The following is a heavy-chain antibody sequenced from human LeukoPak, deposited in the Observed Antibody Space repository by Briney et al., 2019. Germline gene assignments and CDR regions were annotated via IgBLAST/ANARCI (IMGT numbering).Heavy chain of an antibody. D-gene: IGHD1-1*01. J-gene: IGHJ4*02. CDR2: ISGSGGST. CDR1: GFTFSNNA. Sequence: GGSLRLSCAASGFTFSNNAMTWVRQAPGKGLEWVSGISGSGGSTYYADSVKGRFTISRDSPKNTLYLQMNSLRAEDTAVYYCAKMLTNGASPLDYWGQGTLVTVSS. V-gene: IGHV3-23*01. CDR3: AKMLTNGASPLDY.